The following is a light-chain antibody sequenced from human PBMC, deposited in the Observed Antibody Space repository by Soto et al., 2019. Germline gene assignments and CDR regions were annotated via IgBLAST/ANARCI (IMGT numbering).Light chain of an antibody. CDR3: QQYGSPSGT. CDR1: QSVSSGY. V-gene: IGKV3-20*01. CDR2: GVS. J-gene: IGKJ1*01. Sequence: EIVLTQSPGTLSLSPGERATLSCRASQSVSSGYLAWYQQKPGQAPRLLIYGVSSRATGIPDRFSGSGSGTDFTLTISRLEPEDCAVYYWQQYGSPSGTFGQGTKVEIK.